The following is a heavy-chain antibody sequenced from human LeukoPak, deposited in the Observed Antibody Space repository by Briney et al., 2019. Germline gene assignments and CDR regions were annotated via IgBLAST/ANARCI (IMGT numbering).Heavy chain of an antibody. J-gene: IGHJ6*03. CDR3: ARTVNTAFAYYYYYMDV. V-gene: IGHV3-23*01. CDR2: ISGSGGST. D-gene: IGHD5-18*01. Sequence: PGGSLRLSCAASGFAFSSYAMSWVRQAPGKGLEWVSAISGSGGSTYYADSVKGRFTISRDNSKNTLYLQMNSLRAEDTAVYYCARTVNTAFAYYYYYMDVWGKGTTVTVSS. CDR1: GFAFSSYA.